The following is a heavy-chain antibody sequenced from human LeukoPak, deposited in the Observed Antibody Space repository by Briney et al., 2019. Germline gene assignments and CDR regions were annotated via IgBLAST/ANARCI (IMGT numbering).Heavy chain of an antibody. J-gene: IGHJ5*02. CDR3: ARSRLSRGVVVPAAPLMAGRFDP. CDR1: GYTFTSYD. Sequence: GASVKVSCKASGYTFTSYDINWVRQATGQGLEWMGWMDPNSGNTGYAQKFQGRVTITRNTSISTAYMELSSLRSEDTAVYYCARSRLSRGVVVPAAPLMAGRFDPWGQGTLVTVSS. V-gene: IGHV1-8*03. D-gene: IGHD2-2*01. CDR2: MDPNSGNT.